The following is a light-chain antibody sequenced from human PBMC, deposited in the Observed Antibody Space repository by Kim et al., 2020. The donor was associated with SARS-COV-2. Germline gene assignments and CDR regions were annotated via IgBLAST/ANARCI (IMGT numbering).Light chain of an antibody. Sequence: EIVMTQSPATLSVSPGERATLSCRASQSVNSNLAWYQQKPGQAPRLLIYGASTRATGIPARFSGSGSGTECTLTISSLQSEDFAVYYCQQYNNWPFTFGPGTKVDIK. J-gene: IGKJ3*01. V-gene: IGKV3-15*01. CDR3: QQYNNWPFT. CDR1: QSVNSN. CDR2: GAS.